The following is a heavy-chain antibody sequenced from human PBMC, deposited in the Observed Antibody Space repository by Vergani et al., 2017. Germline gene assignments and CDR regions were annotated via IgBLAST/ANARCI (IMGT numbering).Heavy chain of an antibody. Sequence: QLQLQESGPGLVKPSETLSLTCTVSAGSISSSSYYWGWIRQPPGKGLEWIGSIYYSGSTYYNPSLKSRVTISVDTSKNQFSLKLSSVTAADTAVYYCARPGSEWLXFDYWGQGTLVTVSS. CDR2: IYYSGST. D-gene: IGHD5-12*01. CDR3: ARPGSEWLXFDY. V-gene: IGHV4-39*01. CDR1: AGSISSSSYY. J-gene: IGHJ4*02.